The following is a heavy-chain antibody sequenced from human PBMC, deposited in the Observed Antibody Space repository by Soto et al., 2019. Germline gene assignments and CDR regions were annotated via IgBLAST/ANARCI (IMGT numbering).Heavy chain of an antibody. CDR1: GGSISSSSYY. CDR2: IYYSGST. J-gene: IGHJ4*02. CDR3: ARLIVLLWFGGRRARDD. Sequence: SETLSLTCTVSGGSISSSSYYWGWIRQPPGKGLEWIGSIYYSGSTYYNPSLKSRVTISVDTSKNQFSLKLSSVTAADTAVYYCARLIVLLWFGGRRARDDWGQGTRVTVSS. V-gene: IGHV4-39*01. D-gene: IGHD3-10*01.